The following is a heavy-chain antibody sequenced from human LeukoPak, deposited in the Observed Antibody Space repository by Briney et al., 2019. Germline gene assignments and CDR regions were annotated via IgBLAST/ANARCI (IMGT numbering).Heavy chain of an antibody. J-gene: IGHJ4*02. CDR1: GFIFSNYG. Sequence: GGSLRLSCAASGFIFSNYGMSWVRQAPGKGLEWVSGISWNSGSIGYADSVKGRFTISRDNAKNSLYLQMNSLRAEDTALYYCAKDKRRYYDSSGYFDYWGQGTLVTVSS. V-gene: IGHV3-9*01. D-gene: IGHD3-22*01. CDR3: AKDKRRYYDSSGYFDY. CDR2: ISWNSGSI.